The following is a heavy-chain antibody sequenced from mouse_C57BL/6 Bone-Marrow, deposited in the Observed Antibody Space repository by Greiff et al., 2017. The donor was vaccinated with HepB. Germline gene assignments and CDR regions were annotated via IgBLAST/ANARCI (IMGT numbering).Heavy chain of an antibody. D-gene: IGHD2-5*01. J-gene: IGHJ2*01. CDR2: SRNKANDYTT. CDR1: GFTFSDFY. Sequence: EVKVVESGGGLVQSGRSLRLSCATSGFTFSDFYMEWVRQAPGKGLEWIAASRNKANDYTTEYSASVKGRFIVSRDTSQSILYLQMNALRAEDTAIYYCARAAYYSNLGFDYWGQGTTLTVSS. CDR3: ARAAYYSNLGFDY. V-gene: IGHV7-1*01.